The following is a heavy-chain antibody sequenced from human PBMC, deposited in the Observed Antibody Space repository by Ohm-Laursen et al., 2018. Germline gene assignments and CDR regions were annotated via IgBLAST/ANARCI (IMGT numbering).Heavy chain of an antibody. CDR3: ARDRSNSDY. V-gene: IGHV1-18*01. CDR1: GYTFRNYG. D-gene: IGHD2/OR15-2a*01. Sequence: ASVKVSCKTSGYTFRNYGISWVRQAHGQGLEWMGWIGVHSGNTDYAQSLQGRVTVTADTSTSTVYMELTNPRSDDTAMYYCARDRSNSDYWGQGTLVTVSS. CDR2: IGVHSGNT. J-gene: IGHJ4*02.